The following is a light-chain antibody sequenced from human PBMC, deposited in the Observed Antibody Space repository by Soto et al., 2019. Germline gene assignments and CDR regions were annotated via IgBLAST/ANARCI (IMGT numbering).Light chain of an antibody. J-gene: IGKJ1*01. CDR2: SAY. V-gene: IGKV3-15*01. CDR3: TNYDNWPWK. Sequence: VWTQSPGTVCLSAGRGATLSCRASQSISDTLAWYQQKPGQAPRLIIYSAYRRATGFPARFSGSGSGTDFTLTISSLQSEDFAVYYCTNYDNWPWKCANGTKGDIK. CDR1: QSISDT.